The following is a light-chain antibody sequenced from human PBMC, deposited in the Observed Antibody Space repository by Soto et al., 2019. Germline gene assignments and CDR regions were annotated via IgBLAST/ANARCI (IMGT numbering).Light chain of an antibody. J-gene: IGLJ1*01. Sequence: QSVLTQPASVSGSPGQSITISCTGTSSDVGGYNYVSWYQHYPGKAPKLMNYDVSNRPSGVSNRFSGSKSGNTASLTISGLQAEDEADYYCTSYRSTSTYVFGTGTKVTVL. CDR1: SSDVGGYNY. V-gene: IGLV2-14*03. CDR3: TSYRSTSTYV. CDR2: DVS.